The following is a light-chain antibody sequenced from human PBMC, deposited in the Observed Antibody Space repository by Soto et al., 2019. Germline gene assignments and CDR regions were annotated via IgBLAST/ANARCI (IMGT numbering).Light chain of an antibody. Sequence: QSALTQPASVSGSPGQSIAISCTGTSSDVGSYDIDSWYQQHPGKVPKLIIYDVTIRPSGVSDRFSGSKSGNTASLTISGLQAEDEADYYCTSYTSSSTHVFGTGTKLTVL. V-gene: IGLV2-14*02. CDR3: TSYTSSSTHV. CDR2: DVT. J-gene: IGLJ1*01. CDR1: SSDVGSYDI.